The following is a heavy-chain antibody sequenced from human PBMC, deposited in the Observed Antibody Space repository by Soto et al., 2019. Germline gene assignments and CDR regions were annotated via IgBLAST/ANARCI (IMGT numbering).Heavy chain of an antibody. CDR2: INTDGSGT. J-gene: IGHJ4*02. CDR1: GFIFDSDW. D-gene: IGHD6-13*01. Sequence: PGGSLRLSCAASGFIFDSDWMHWVRQAPGQGLVWVSRINTDGSGTSYADSVKGRFTISRDNAKNMVYLQMNSLRVEDTAVYYWAKSERQLVVFPFDYWGKGTLVTVPS. CDR3: AKSERQLVVFPFDY. V-gene: IGHV3-74*01.